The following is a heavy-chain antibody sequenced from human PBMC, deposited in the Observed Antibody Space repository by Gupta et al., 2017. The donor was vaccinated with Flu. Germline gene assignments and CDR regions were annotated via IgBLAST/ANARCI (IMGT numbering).Heavy chain of an antibody. D-gene: IGHD7-27*01. Sequence: EVQLVESGGGLVQPGRSLRLSCTASGFTFGDYAMSWVRQAPGKGLEWVGFIRSKAYGGTTEYAASVKGRFTISRDDSKSIAYLQMNSLKTEDTAVYYCTRVGNWGFLKGLNWFDPWGQGTLVTVSS. V-gene: IGHV3-49*04. CDR2: IRSKAYGGTT. CDR3: TRVGNWGFLKGLNWFDP. J-gene: IGHJ5*02. CDR1: GFTFGDYA.